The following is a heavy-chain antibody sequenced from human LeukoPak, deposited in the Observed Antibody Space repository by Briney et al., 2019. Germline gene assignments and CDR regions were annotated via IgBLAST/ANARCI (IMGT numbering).Heavy chain of an antibody. CDR3: AKTQTLYDSSGYYLGH. Sequence: PGRSLRLSCAASGFTFSSYGMHWVRQAPGKGLEWVAVISYDGSNKYYADSVKGRFTISRDNSKNTLYLQMNSLRAEDTAVYYCAKTQTLYDSSGYYLGHWGQGTLVTVSS. D-gene: IGHD3-22*01. J-gene: IGHJ4*02. CDR1: GFTFSSYG. CDR2: ISYDGSNK. V-gene: IGHV3-30*18.